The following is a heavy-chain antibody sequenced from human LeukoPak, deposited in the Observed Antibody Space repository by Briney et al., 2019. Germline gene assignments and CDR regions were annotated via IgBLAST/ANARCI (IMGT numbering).Heavy chain of an antibody. CDR1: GYTFTSYY. CDR2: INPSGGST. J-gene: IGHJ4*02. Sequence: ASVKVSCKASGYTFTSYYMHWVRQAPGQGLEWMGIINPSGGSTSYAQKFQGRVTMTRDTSTSTVYMELSSLRSEDTAVYYCARGDSYDVLRYFDWLLLFDYWGQGTLVTVSS. CDR3: ARGDSYDVLRYFDWLLLFDY. V-gene: IGHV1-46*01. D-gene: IGHD3-9*01.